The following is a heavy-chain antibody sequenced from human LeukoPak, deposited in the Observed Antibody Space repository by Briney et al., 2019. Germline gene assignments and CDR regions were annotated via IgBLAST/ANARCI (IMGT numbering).Heavy chain of an antibody. D-gene: IGHD2-2*01. CDR3: ARAEVVVPAAAHFDY. J-gene: IGHJ4*02. V-gene: IGHV4-30-4*08. CDR2: IYYSGST. CDR1: GGSISSGDYY. Sequence: PSQTLSLTCTVSGGSISSGDYYWRWIRQPPGEGMERIGYIYYSGSTYYNPSLKSRVTISVDTSKNQFSLKLSSVTAADTAVYYCARAEVVVPAAAHFDYWGQGTLVTVSS.